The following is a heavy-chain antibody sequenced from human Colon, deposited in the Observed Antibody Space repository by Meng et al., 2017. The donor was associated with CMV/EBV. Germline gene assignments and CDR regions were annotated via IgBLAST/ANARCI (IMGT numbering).Heavy chain of an antibody. V-gene: IGHV3-72*01. CDR1: GFTFSDHY. Sequence: GGSLRLSCAASGFTFSDHYMDWVRQAPGKGLGWVGRTRNRANSYSTEYAASVRGRFTISRDDSKNTMYLQMNSLKTEDTAVYYCARTRIFTSGRLGDDVFDHWGQGTLVTVSS. J-gene: IGHJ4*02. CDR3: ARTRIFTSGRLGDDVFDH. CDR2: TRNRANSYST. D-gene: IGHD2-21*01.